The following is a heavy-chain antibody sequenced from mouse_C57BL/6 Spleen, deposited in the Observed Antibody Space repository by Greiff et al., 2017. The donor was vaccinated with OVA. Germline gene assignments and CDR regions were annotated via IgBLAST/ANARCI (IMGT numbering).Heavy chain of an antibody. CDR3: VRHGDYYGSSPYAMDY. J-gene: IGHJ4*01. CDR2: IRSKSNNYAT. CDR1: GFSFNTYA. D-gene: IGHD1-1*01. V-gene: IGHV10-1*01. Sequence: GGGLVQPKGSLKLSCAASGFSFNTYAMNWVRQAPGKGLEWVARIRSKSNNYATYYADSVKDRFTISRDDSESMLYLQMNNLKTEDTAMYYCVRHGDYYGSSPYAMDYWGQGTSVTVSS.